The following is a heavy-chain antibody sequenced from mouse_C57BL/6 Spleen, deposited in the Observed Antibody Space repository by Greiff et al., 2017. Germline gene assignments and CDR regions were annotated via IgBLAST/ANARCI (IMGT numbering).Heavy chain of an antibody. CDR2: IYPGDGDT. D-gene: IGHD2-2*01. CDR3: ARSSTMVTRAWFAY. J-gene: IGHJ3*01. CDR1: GYAFSSSW. V-gene: IGHV1-82*01. Sequence: VQLQQSGPELVKPGASVKISCKASGYAFSSSWMNWVKQRPGKGLEWIGRIYPGDGDTNYNGRFKGKATLTADKSSSTAYMQLSSLTSEDSAVYFCARSSTMVTRAWFAYWGQGTLVTVSA.